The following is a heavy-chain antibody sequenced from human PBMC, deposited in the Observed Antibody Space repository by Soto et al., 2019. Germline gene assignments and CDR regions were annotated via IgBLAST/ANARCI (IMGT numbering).Heavy chain of an antibody. V-gene: IGHV4-31*03. J-gene: IGHJ4*02. CDR1: GGSISSGGYY. Sequence: QVQLQESGPGLVKPSQTLSLTCTVSGGSISSGGYYWSWIRQHPGKGLEWIGYIYYSGSTYYNPSLKCRVTISVDTSKNQFSLKLSSVTAADTAVYYCASAYVDTAMATYYFDYWGQGTLVTVSS. CDR2: IYYSGST. CDR3: ASAYVDTAMATYYFDY. D-gene: IGHD5-18*01.